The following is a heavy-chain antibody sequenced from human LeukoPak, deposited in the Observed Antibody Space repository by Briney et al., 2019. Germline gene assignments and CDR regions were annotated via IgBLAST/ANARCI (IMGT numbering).Heavy chain of an antibody. Sequence: GGSLRLSCAASGFTFSSYAMSWARQAPGKGLEWVSSLSADSDYIYYTDSVRGRFTISRDNAKNSLFLQMNSLRAEDTAVYFCARSLTHGVGDFWGQGTLVTVYS. CDR3: ARSLTHGVGDF. CDR1: GFTFSSYA. V-gene: IGHV3-21*01. D-gene: IGHD3-3*01. J-gene: IGHJ4*02. CDR2: LSADSDYI.